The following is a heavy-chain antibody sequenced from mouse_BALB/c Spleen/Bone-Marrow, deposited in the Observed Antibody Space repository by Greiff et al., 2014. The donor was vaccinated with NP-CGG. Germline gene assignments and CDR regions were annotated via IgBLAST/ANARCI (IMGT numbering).Heavy chain of an antibody. Sequence: EVKLMESGAELVKPGASVKLSCTASGFNIKDTYMHWVKQRPEQGLEWIGRIDPASDYTQFDSKFQGKATITADTSSNTAYLQLSSLTSEDTAVYYCATLTGTFDYWDQGTTLTVSS. CDR1: GFNIKDTY. V-gene: IGHV14-3*02. D-gene: IGHD4-1*01. CDR3: ATLTGTFDY. CDR2: IDPASDYT. J-gene: IGHJ2*01.